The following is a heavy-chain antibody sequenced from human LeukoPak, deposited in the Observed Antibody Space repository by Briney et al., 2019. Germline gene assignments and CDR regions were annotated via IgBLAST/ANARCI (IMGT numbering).Heavy chain of an antibody. J-gene: IGHJ5*02. CDR2: IYPADSDI. Sequence: GESLKISCKGSGYSINNYWIGWVRQMPGKGLEWMGIIYPADSDIRYSPSFQGQVTISADKSIRTAYLQWSSLKASDTAMYYCARQEYCSGGSCYTGFAPWGQGPLVTVSS. D-gene: IGHD2-15*01. CDR1: GYSINNYW. V-gene: IGHV5-51*01. CDR3: ARQEYCSGGSCYTGFAP.